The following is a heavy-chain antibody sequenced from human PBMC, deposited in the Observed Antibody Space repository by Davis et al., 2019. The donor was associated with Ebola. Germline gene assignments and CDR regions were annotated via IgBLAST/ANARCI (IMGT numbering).Heavy chain of an antibody. J-gene: IGHJ6*02. CDR3: ARHKSTIFGVVMPRGYYGMDV. D-gene: IGHD3-3*01. CDR2: IYPGDSDT. CDR1: GYSFTSYW. Sequence: GESLKISCKGSGYSFTSYWIGWVRQMPGKGLEWMGIIYPGDSDTRYSPSFQGQVTISADKSISTAYLQWSSLKASDTAMCYCARHKSTIFGVVMPRGYYGMDVWGQGTTVTVSS. V-gene: IGHV5-51*01.